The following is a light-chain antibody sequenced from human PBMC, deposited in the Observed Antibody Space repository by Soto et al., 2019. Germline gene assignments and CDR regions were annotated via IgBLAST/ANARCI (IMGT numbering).Light chain of an antibody. V-gene: IGKV1-39*01. J-gene: IGKJ2*01. Sequence: DIQMTQSPSSLSASVGDRVTITCRPSQSISSYLNWYQQKPGKAPKLLIYAASSLQSGVTSRFSGSGSGTDFTLTISSLQPEDFATYYCQQSYSTPPGTFGQGTKVDIK. CDR2: AAS. CDR1: QSISSY. CDR3: QQSYSTPPGT.